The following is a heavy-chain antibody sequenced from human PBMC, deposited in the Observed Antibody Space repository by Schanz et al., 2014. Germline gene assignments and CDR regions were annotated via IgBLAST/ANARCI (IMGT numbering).Heavy chain of an antibody. CDR3: TKFETRTGTNY. Sequence: EVQLVESGGGLIQPGGSLRLSCAASGITFSDYAMSWVRQAPGKGLEWVSTIASGGSPTFYADSVTGRFTISGDNSKNTLYLQMNSLRAEDTAVYYCTKFETRTGTNYWGQGTLVTVSS. CDR2: IASGGSPT. CDR1: GITFSDYA. D-gene: IGHD1-1*01. V-gene: IGHV3-23*04. J-gene: IGHJ4*02.